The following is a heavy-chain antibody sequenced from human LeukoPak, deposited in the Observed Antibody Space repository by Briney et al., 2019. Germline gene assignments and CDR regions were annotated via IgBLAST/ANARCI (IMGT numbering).Heavy chain of an antibody. CDR1: GYTFTGYY. V-gene: IGHV1-2*02. J-gene: IGHJ4*02. Sequence: ASVKVSCKASGYTFTGYYMHWVRQAPGQGLEWMGWINPNSGGTNYAQKFQGRVTMTRDTSISTAYMELSRLRSDDTAVYYCARDPLIEYYHFWSGYYTGFDYWGQGTLVTVST. D-gene: IGHD3-3*01. CDR3: ARDPLIEYYHFWSGYYTGFDY. CDR2: INPNSGGT.